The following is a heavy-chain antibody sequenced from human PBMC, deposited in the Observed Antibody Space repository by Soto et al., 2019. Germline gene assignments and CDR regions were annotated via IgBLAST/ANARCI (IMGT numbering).Heavy chain of an antibody. CDR2: ISYDGSNK. D-gene: IGHD3-22*01. CDR1: GFTFISYA. CDR3: ARDRTQSLPGYYDSSGPMDV. Sequence: GGSMRLSSTASGFTFISYAMHWVRQATGKGLEWVAVISYDGSNKYYADSVKGRFTISRDNSKITLYLQMNSLRAEDTAVYYCARDRTQSLPGYYDSSGPMDVWCQGTTVTVSS. J-gene: IGHJ6*02. V-gene: IGHV3-30-3*01.